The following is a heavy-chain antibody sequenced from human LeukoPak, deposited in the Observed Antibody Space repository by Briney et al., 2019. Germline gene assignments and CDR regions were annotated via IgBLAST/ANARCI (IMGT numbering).Heavy chain of an antibody. CDR3: ARIRGLVTVVTCL. V-gene: IGHV4-34*01. D-gene: IGHD4-23*01. Sequence: PSETLSLTCAVSGGSFSGYYWSWIRQPPGKGLVWFGELNHSGRTNYNLSLKSRVTISVDTSKNQYSQKLSSVTAADTAVYYCARIRGLVTVVTCLWGQGSLVIDSS. J-gene: IGHJ4*02. CDR1: GGSFSGYY. CDR2: LNHSGRT.